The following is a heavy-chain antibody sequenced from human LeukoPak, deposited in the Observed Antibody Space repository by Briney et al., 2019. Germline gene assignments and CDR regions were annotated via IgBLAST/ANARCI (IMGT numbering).Heavy chain of an antibody. D-gene: IGHD3-9*01. CDR1: GFTFSSYW. CDR2: INSDGSST. CDR3: ARANDNYYYYYMDV. V-gene: IGHV3-74*01. Sequence: AGGSLRLSCAASGFTFSSYWMHWVRQAPGKGLVWVSRINSDGSSTSYADSVKGRFTISRDNAKNSLYLQMNSLRAEDTAVYYCARANDNYYYYYMDVWGKGTTVTISS. J-gene: IGHJ6*03.